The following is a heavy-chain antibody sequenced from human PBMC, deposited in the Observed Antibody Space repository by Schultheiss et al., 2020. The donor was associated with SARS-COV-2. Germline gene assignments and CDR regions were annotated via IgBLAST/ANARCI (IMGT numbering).Heavy chain of an antibody. CDR3: ARGGRAVVIAIRRVGLWFDP. J-gene: IGHJ5*02. V-gene: IGHV4-34*01. Sequence: SQTLSLTCAVSDGSFSDYYWTWIRQPPGKGLEWIGEIDHSGGTNYNPSLKSRVTISVDTSKNQFSLKLSSVTAADTAVYYCARGGRAVVIAIRRVGLWFDPWGQGTLVTVSS. CDR2: IDHSGGT. D-gene: IGHD2-21*01. CDR1: DGSFSDYY.